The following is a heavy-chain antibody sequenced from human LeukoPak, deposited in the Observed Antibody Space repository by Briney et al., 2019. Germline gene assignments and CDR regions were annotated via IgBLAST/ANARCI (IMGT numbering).Heavy chain of an antibody. CDR1: GFTFSHYA. V-gene: IGHV3-23*01. Sequence: PGGSLRLSCAASGFTFSHYAMSWVRQAPGKGLQWVSGISSSGDNTYYADSVKGRFTISKDNSKNTLYLQMNTLRAEDTAFYYCVKDLVPAVIPFYFDYWGQGTLVTVSS. CDR2: ISSSGDNT. D-gene: IGHD2-21*01. CDR3: VKDLVPAVIPFYFDY. J-gene: IGHJ4*02.